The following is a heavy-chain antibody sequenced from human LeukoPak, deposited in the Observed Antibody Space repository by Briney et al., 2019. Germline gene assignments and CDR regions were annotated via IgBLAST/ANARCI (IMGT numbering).Heavy chain of an antibody. Sequence: SETLSLTCTVSGGSIYSYYWSWIRQPPGKGLEWIGYIYYSGSTNYNPSLKSRVTISVDTSNNQFSLKLSSVTAADTAVYYCARVGGFEDHWGQGTLVTVSS. V-gene: IGHV4-59*01. D-gene: IGHD3-10*01. CDR2: IYYSGST. CDR3: ARVGGFEDH. J-gene: IGHJ4*02. CDR1: GGSIYSYY.